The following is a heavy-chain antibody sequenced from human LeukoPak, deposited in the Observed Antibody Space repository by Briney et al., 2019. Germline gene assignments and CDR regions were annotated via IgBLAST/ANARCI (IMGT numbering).Heavy chain of an antibody. D-gene: IGHD6-19*01. CDR1: GFTFSSHW. CDR3: AGDDSGPAF. CDR2: IKQDGSTK. J-gene: IGHJ4*02. Sequence: GGSLRLSCAASGFTFSSHWMSWVRQAPGKGLEWVANIKQDGSTKNYVDSVKGRFTISRDNAKNSLSLQMNSLRGEDTAVYYCAGDDSGPAFWGQGTLVTVSS. V-gene: IGHV3-7*05.